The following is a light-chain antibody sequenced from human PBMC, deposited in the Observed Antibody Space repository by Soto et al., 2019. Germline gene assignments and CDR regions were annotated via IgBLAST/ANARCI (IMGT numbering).Light chain of an antibody. V-gene: IGLV2-14*01. CDR2: GVS. Sequence: QSVLTQPVSVSGSPGQSITISCSGTRSDIGSYNYVAWYQQFPGKTPKILIYGVSNRPSGVSSRFSGSKSGNTASLTISGLQAEDEADYYCISYTGSSTSYVFGSGTKVTV. CDR3: ISYTGSSTSYV. CDR1: RSDIGSYNY. J-gene: IGLJ1*01.